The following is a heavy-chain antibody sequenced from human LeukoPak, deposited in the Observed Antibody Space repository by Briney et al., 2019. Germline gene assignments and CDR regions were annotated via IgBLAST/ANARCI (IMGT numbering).Heavy chain of an antibody. J-gene: IGHJ6*01. V-gene: IGHV4-34*01. D-gene: IGHD6-13*01. CDR3: ARTYSSSWARDYYYGMDV. CDR1: GGSFSGYY. CDR2: INHSGST. Sequence: NPSETLSLTCAVYGGSFSGYYWSWIRQPPGKGLEWIGEINHSGSTNYNPSLKSRVTISVDTSKNQFSLKLSSVTAADTAVYYCARTYSSSWARDYYYGMDVWGQGTTVTVSS.